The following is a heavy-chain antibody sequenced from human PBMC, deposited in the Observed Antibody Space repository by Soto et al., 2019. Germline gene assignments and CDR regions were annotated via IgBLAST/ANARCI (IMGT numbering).Heavy chain of an antibody. D-gene: IGHD6-19*01. CDR3: ARDQVIAVAGTTLGY. Sequence: ASVKVSCKASGYTFTSYYMHWVRQAPGQGLEWMGIINPSGGSTSYAQKFQGRVTTTRDTSTSTVYMELSSLRSEDTAVYYCARDQVIAVAGTTLGYWGQGTLVTVYS. CDR2: INPSGGST. V-gene: IGHV1-46*01. J-gene: IGHJ4*02. CDR1: GYTFTSYY.